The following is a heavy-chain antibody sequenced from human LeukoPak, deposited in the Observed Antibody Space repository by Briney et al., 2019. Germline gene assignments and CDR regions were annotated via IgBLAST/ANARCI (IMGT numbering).Heavy chain of an antibody. CDR1: GFTFSSYG. D-gene: IGHD2-2*01. J-gene: IGHJ5*02. CDR2: IWYDGSNK. V-gene: IGHV3-30*02. Sequence: GGSLGLSCAASGFTFSSYGMHWVRQAPGKGLEWVAVIWYDGSNKYYADSVKGRFTISRDNSKNTLYLQMNSLRAEDTAVYYCAEDLVVVVPADNWFDPWGQGTLVTVSS. CDR3: AEDLVVVVPADNWFDP.